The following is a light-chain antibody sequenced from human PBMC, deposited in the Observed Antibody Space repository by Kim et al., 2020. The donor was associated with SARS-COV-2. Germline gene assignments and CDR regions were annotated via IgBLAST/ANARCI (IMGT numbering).Light chain of an antibody. CDR3: QQYGTTPLT. CDR1: QSISSAL. Sequence: EIVLTQSPGTLSLSPAETATLSCRASQSISSALLAWYQQRPGQAPRLLMSGASIRATGIPDRFSGSGSGTDFTLTISRLETDDFAVYYCQQYGTTPLTFGGGTKVDIK. J-gene: IGKJ4*01. V-gene: IGKV3-20*01. CDR2: GAS.